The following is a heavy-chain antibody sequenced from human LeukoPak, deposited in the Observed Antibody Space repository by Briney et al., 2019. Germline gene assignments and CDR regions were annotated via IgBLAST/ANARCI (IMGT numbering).Heavy chain of an antibody. Sequence: GSLRLSCAASRFNFNDYYMSWIRQAPGKGLEWLSYISSSANDKYYADSVKGRFTISRDNAKNSLYLQMNSLRVEDTAVYYCASGSSSVGYWGQGTLVTVSS. CDR3: ASGSSSVGY. CDR1: RFNFNDYY. CDR2: ISSSANDK. D-gene: IGHD6-6*01. J-gene: IGHJ4*02. V-gene: IGHV3-11*01.